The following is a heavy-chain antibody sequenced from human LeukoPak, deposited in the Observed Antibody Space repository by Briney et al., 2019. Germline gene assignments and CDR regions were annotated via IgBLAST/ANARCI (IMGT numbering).Heavy chain of an antibody. D-gene: IGHD5-18*01. J-gene: IGHJ4*02. CDR1: SASMSSGGYR. CDR2: IYYSGST. CDR3: ARALVDTAAIPFDY. Sequence: SETLSLTCTVSSASMSSGGYRWNWIRQHPGKGLEWIGYIYYSGSTYYNPSLMSRLTISIDTSKNQFSLNLSSVTAADTAVYYCARALVDTAAIPFDYWGQGTLVTVSS. V-gene: IGHV4-31*03.